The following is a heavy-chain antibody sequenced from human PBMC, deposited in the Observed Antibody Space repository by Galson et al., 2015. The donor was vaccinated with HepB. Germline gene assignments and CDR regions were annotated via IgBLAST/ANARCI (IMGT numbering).Heavy chain of an antibody. D-gene: IGHD3-22*01. CDR2: IIPIFGTA. Sequence: SVKVSCKASGGTFSSYAISWVRQAPGQGLEWMGGIIPIFGTANYAQKFQGRVTITADESTSTAYMELSSLRSEDTAVYYCASGYYDSSGYYYYFDYWGQGTLVTVSS. CDR3: ASGYYDSSGYYYYFDY. CDR1: GGTFSSYA. V-gene: IGHV1-69*13. J-gene: IGHJ4*02.